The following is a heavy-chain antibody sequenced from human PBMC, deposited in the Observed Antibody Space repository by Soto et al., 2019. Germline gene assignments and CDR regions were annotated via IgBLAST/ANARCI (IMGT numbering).Heavy chain of an antibody. Sequence: QVQLVQSGAELKKPGASVKVSCKASGYTFSNYYMNWVRQATGQGPEWIGWVNPNNGDTGYAQKFQGRVTLTTDISTTTAYMELPSLRSEDTAIYYCAKVSRKGSAIDFDYWGQGTLITVSS. D-gene: IGHD3-10*01. CDR2: VNPNNGDT. J-gene: IGHJ4*02. V-gene: IGHV1-8*01. CDR3: AKVSRKGSAIDFDY. CDR1: GYTFSNYY.